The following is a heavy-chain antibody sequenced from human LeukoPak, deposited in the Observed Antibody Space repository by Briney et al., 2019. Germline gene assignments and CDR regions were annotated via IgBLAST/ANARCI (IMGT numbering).Heavy chain of an antibody. CDR1: GGSFSGYY. CDR3: ARVEVDSSDSDFDY. Sequence: SETLSLTCAVYGGSFSGYYWSWIRQPPGKGLEWVGEINHSGSTNSNPSLKSRVTISVDTSKNQFSLKLSSVPAADTAVYYCARVEVDSSDSDFDYWGQGTLVTVSS. V-gene: IGHV4-34*01. D-gene: IGHD6-19*01. J-gene: IGHJ4*02. CDR2: INHSGST.